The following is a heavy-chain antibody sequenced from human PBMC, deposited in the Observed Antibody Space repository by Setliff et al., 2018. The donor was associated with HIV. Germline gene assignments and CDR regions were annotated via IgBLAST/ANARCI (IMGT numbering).Heavy chain of an antibody. CDR3: ARYKCINFACVGFDI. J-gene: IGHJ3*02. CDR1: RDSINGHW. D-gene: IGHD3-9*01. V-gene: IGHV4-59*11. Sequence: PSETLSLTCTVSRDSINGHWWSWIRQPPGKGLEWTGSIHYSGITHYNPSLKSRLTMSVDTSKDQVSLKLTSVTAADTAVYYCARYKCINFACVGFDIWGQGTVVTVSS. CDR2: IHYSGIT.